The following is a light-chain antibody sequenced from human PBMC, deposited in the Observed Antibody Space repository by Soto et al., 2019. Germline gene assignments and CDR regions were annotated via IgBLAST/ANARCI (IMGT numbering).Light chain of an antibody. J-gene: IGKJ1*01. CDR2: DAS. CDR1: QSSSRC. Sequence: DIQMTQSPSTLSASVGDRVTITCRASQSSSRCLDWYQQRPGKAPILLIYDASSLQGGVPSMFSGSGSGTEFTLTISSLQPDDFASYYCQQYNSYSEAFGQGTKVDIK. CDR3: QQYNSYSEA. V-gene: IGKV1-5*01.